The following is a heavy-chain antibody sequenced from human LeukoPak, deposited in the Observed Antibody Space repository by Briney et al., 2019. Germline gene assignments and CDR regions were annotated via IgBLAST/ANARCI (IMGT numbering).Heavy chain of an antibody. J-gene: IGHJ4*02. CDR3: ARSLSSGGWHHPVDH. CDR1: GGSISSYY. CDR2: IYTSGST. D-gene: IGHD6-19*01. Sequence: SENLSLTCTVSGGSISSYYWSWIRQPAGKGLEWIGRIYTSGSTNYNPSLKSRVTMSVDTSKNQFSLKLSSVTAADAAVYYCARSLSSGGWHHPVDHWGQGTPVTVSS. V-gene: IGHV4-4*07.